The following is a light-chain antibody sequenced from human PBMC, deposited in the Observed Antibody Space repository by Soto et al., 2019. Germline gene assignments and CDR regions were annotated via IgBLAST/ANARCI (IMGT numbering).Light chain of an antibody. V-gene: IGKV3-20*01. Sequence: VLTQSPGTLSLSPGKRATLSCRASQSVTNNYLAWFQQKPGQAPRLLMYGASSRATGIPDRFSGSGSGTDFTLTITRLEPEDFAVYYCQQYASSRTFGQGTKVDIK. CDR3: QQYASSRT. CDR2: GAS. CDR1: QSVTNNY. J-gene: IGKJ1*01.